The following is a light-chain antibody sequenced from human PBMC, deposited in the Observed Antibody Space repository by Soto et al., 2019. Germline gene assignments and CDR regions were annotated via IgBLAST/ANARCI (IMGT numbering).Light chain of an antibody. V-gene: IGKV1-5*03. CDR1: QYISSW. J-gene: IGKJ1*01. Sequence: DIQMTQSPSTLSASVGDRVTITCRASQYISSWLAWYQQKPGKAPKLLIYKASSLESGVPSRFIGSGSATEFTLTISSLQPDHFATYYCQQYNSQRTFGQGTKVEIK. CDR3: QQYNSQRT. CDR2: KAS.